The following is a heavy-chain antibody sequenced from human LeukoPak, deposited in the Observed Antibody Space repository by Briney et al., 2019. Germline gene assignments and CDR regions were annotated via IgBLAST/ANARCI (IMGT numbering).Heavy chain of an antibody. CDR3: AKVFVGATTYYFDY. V-gene: IGHV3-23*01. D-gene: IGHD5-24*01. CDR1: GFTFSSHA. CDR2: ISGSGGST. J-gene: IGHJ4*02. Sequence: GGSLRLSCAASGFTFSSHAMSWVRQAPGKGLEWVSAISGSGGSTYYADSVKGRFTISRDNSKNTLYLQMNSLRAEDTAVYYCAKVFVGATTYYFDYWGQGTLVTVSS.